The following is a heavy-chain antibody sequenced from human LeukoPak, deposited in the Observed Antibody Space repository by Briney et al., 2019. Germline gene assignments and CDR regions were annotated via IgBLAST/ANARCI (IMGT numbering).Heavy chain of an antibody. V-gene: IGHV4-59*01. D-gene: IGHD3-22*01. CDR3: ASYYYDSSGYSKKPDAFDI. J-gene: IGHJ3*02. CDR1: GGSISSYY. CDR2: IYYSGST. Sequence: PSETLSLTCTVSGGSISSYYWSWIRQPPGKGLEWIGYIYYSGSTNYNPSPKSRVTISVDTSKDQFSLKLSSVTAADTAVYYCASYYYDSSGYSKKPDAFDIWGQGTMVTVSS.